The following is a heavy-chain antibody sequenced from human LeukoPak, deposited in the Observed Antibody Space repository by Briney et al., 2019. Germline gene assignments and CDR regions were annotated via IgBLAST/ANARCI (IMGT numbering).Heavy chain of an antibody. V-gene: IGHV3-53*01. J-gene: IGHJ4*02. Sequence: GGSLRLSCAASGFTFSSYAMSWVRQAPGKGLEWVSVIYSGGSTYYADSVKGRFTISRDNSKNTLYLQMNSLRAEDTAVYYCARFAAGDYFDYWGQGTLVTVSS. CDR2: IYSGGST. D-gene: IGHD6-13*01. CDR3: ARFAAGDYFDY. CDR1: GFTFSSYA.